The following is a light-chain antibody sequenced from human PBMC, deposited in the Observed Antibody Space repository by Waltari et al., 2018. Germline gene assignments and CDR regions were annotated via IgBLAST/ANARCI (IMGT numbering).Light chain of an antibody. CDR2: WAS. V-gene: IGKV4-1*01. CDR1: QSVLYRSDNNNY. CDR3: QQYYAYPFT. J-gene: IGKJ3*01. Sequence: FVMTQSPDSLAVSLGERATINCKSSQSVLYRSDNNNYLAWYQQKPGQPPKLLIYWASTRESGVHDRFSGSGSGTDFTLTISSLQADAVAVLYCQQYYAYPFTFGPGTKVDIK.